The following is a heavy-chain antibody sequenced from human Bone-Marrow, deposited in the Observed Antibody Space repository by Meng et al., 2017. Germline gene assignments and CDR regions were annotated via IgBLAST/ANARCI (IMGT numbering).Heavy chain of an antibody. CDR3: AHRRDGYNYFDD. CDR2: IYWDDDK. CDR1: GFSLSTSGVG. Sequence: SGPTLVKPTQTLTLTCTFSGFSLSTSGVGVGWIRQPPGKALEWLALIYWDDDKRYSPSLKSRLTITKDTSKNQVVLTMTNMDPVDTATYHCAHRRDGYNYFDDWGQGTLVTVSS. D-gene: IGHD5-24*01. J-gene: IGHJ4*02. V-gene: IGHV2-5*02.